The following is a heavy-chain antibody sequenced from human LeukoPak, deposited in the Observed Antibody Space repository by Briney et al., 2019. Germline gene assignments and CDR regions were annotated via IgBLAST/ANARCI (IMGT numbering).Heavy chain of an antibody. CDR3: ARVRPGIAAAGHVGAFDI. Sequence: GGSLRLSCAASGFTVSSNYMSWVRQAPGKGLEWVSAIYSGGSTYYADSVKGRFTISRDNSKNTLYLQMNSLRAEDTAVYYCARVRPGIAAAGHVGAFDIWGQGTMVTVSS. V-gene: IGHV3-66*01. CDR2: IYSGGST. D-gene: IGHD6-13*01. J-gene: IGHJ3*02. CDR1: GFTVSSNY.